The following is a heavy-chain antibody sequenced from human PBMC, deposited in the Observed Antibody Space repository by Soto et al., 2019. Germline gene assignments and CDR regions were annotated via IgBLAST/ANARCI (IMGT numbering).Heavy chain of an antibody. V-gene: IGHV3-7*01. D-gene: IGHD3-10*01. CDR2: IKQDGSEK. J-gene: IGHJ6*02. CDR3: ARAFGEVWLANYYYYGMDV. CDR1: GFTFSSYW. Sequence: GGSLRLSCAASGFTFSSYWMSWVRQAPGKGLEWVANIKQDGSEKYYVDSVKGRFTIARDSAKNSLYLQMNSRRAEDAAVYYCARAFGEVWLANYYYYGMDVWGQGTTVTVSS.